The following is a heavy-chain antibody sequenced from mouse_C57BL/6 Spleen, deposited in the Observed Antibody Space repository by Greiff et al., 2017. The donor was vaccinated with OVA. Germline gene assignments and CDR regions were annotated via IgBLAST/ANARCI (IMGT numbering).Heavy chain of an antibody. Sequence: EVQLQQSGPELVKPGASVKISCKASGYSFTDYNMNWVKQSHGKSLEWIGVINPNYGTTSYNQKFKGKATLTVDQSSSTAYMQLNSLTSEDSAVYYCAREGTRFPPYYAMDYWGQGTSVTVSS. CDR3: AREGTRFPPYYAMDY. J-gene: IGHJ4*01. CDR2: INPNYGTT. CDR1: GYSFTDYN. V-gene: IGHV1-39*01. D-gene: IGHD1-1*01.